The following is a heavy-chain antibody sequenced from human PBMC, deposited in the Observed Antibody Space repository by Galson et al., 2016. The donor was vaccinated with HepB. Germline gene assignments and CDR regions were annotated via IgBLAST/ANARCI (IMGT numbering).Heavy chain of an antibody. D-gene: IGHD4-17*01. J-gene: IGHJ4*02. V-gene: IGHV3-53*01. CDR3: ARDPPYGEDFVGGWLWY. Sequence: SLRLSCAASGFTVSDSYMSWVRQAPWKGLEWVSVLCGSGSTHYADSVKGRFTVSRDNSKNTVYLKMNSLRAEDTAVYYCARDPPYGEDFVGGWLWYWGQGTLVTVSS. CDR1: GFTVSDSY. CDR2: LCGSGST.